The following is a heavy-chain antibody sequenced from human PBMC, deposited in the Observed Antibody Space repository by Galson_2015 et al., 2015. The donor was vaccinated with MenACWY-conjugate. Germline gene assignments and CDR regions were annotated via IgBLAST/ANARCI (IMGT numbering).Heavy chain of an antibody. CDR3: ARALRIKQLVPPLVDP. J-gene: IGHJ5*02. CDR2: ISSSSSTI. Sequence: SLRLSCAASGFTFSSYSMNWVRQAPGKGLEWVSYISSSSSTIYYADSVKGRFTISRDNAKNSLYLQMNSLRDEDTAVYYCARALRIKQLVPPLVDPWGQGTLVTVSS. CDR1: GFTFSSYS. V-gene: IGHV3-48*02. D-gene: IGHD6-13*01.